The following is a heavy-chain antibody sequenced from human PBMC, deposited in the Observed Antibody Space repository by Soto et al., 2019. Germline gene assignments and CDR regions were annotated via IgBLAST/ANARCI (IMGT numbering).Heavy chain of an antibody. CDR2: IYYSGST. J-gene: IGHJ6*03. Sequence: SETLSLTCTVSGDSISNYYWSWIRQPPGKGLEWIGYIYYSGSTNYNPSLKSRVTISVDTSKNQFSLKLSSVTAADTAVYYCARLSVVVVPAALSYYMDVWGKGTTVTISS. CDR1: GDSISNYY. CDR3: ARLSVVVVPAALSYYMDV. V-gene: IGHV4-59*08. D-gene: IGHD2-2*01.